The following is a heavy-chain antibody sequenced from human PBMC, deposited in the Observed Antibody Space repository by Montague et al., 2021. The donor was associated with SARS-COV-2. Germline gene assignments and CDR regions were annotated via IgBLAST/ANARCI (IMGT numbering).Heavy chain of an antibody. CDR1: GVSVTDYY. CDR2: VLYNKGT. J-gene: IGHJ4*02. V-gene: IGHV4-59*08. Sequence: SETLSLTCTVSGVSVTDYYWSWIRQPPGKGLEWVGDVLYNKGTNFNPSPKSRVAISVDTSKNQFSLRLTSVTAADTAFYYCVRLPHYDGLNGPPDFWGQGTLVTVSS. CDR3: VRLPHYDGLNGPPDF. D-gene: IGHD3-9*01.